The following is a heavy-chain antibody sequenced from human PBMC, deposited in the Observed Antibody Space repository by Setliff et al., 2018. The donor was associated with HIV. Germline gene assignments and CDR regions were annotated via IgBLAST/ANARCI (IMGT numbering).Heavy chain of an antibody. J-gene: IGHJ6*03. Sequence: PSETLSLTCIVSGDSINIHSWWTWVRQPPTKGLEWIGEIYSTGSTFNNPSLTSRVTMSVDTSKSQFSLKLQSVTAADTAIYYCARHTAVNVSPSGLGYYYIDVWAKGTSVTVSS. D-gene: IGHD3-9*01. CDR1: GDSINIHSW. CDR2: IYSTGST. V-gene: IGHV4-4*02. CDR3: ARHTAVNVSPSGLGYYYIDV.